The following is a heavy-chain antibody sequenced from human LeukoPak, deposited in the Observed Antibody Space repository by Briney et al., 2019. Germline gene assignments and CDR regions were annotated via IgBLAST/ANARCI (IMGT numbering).Heavy chain of an antibody. CDR1: GFTCSSYA. J-gene: IGHJ4*02. D-gene: IGHD3-22*01. CDR2: ISGSGGST. V-gene: IGHV3-23*01. CDR3: ATTRYYYDSSGYSNFDY. Sequence: PGGSLRLSCAASGFTCSSYAMNWVRQAPGKGLEWVSAISGSGGSTYYADSVKGRFTISRDNSKNTLYLQMNSLRAEDTAVYYCATTRYYYDSSGYSNFDYWGQGTLVTVSS.